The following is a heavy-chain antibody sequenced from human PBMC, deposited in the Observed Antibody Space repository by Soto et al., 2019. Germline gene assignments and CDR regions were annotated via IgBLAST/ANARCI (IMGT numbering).Heavy chain of an antibody. CDR2: ITDSGGIT. J-gene: IGHJ4*02. V-gene: IGHV3-23*01. CDR1: GFTFSSVA. D-gene: IGHD1-1*01. CDR3: AKLSWNPRYFEY. Sequence: GGSRRLSCAASGFTFSSVAMAWVRQAPGKGLEWVSSITDSGGITDYADSVKGRFTISRDNSRKPLYLKMNSLRADDTAVYYCAKLSWNPRYFEYWGKETRVNVSS.